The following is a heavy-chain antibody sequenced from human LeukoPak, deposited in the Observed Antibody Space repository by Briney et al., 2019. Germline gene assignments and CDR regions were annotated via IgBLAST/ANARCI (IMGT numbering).Heavy chain of an antibody. Sequence: SETLSLTCTVSGGSIISYYWSWIRQPAGKGLEWIGRTHTSGSTNYNPSLKSRVTMSVDTSKNQFSLKLSSVTAADTAVYYCVSGGVPALVGTKVRRPWFDPWGQGTLVTVSS. V-gene: IGHV4-4*07. J-gene: IGHJ5*02. CDR3: VSGGVPALVGTKVRRPWFDP. CDR2: THTSGST. CDR1: GGSIISYY. D-gene: IGHD4-11*01.